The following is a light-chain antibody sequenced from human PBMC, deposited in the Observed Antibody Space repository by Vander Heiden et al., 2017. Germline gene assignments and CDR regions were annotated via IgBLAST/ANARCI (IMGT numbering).Light chain of an antibody. CDR3: AASDDSLNGYV. V-gene: IGLV1-44*01. CDR1: SSNIGSNT. Sequence: QSVLTQPPSASGTPGQRVTIPCSGSSSNIGSNTVNWYQQLPGTSPKLLVYINKQRPSGVPDGFSGSKSGTTASPATSGLQSEEEADYYCAASDDSLNGYVFGTGTKLNV. J-gene: IGLJ1*01. CDR2: INK.